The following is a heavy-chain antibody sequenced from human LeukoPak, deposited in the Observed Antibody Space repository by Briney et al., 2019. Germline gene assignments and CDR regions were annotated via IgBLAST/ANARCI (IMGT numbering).Heavy chain of an antibody. CDR1: GYSITSAYY. Sequence: SETLSLTCAVSGYSITSAYYWGWIRQPPGKGLEWIGSIYHSGSTYYNPSLKSRVTISVDTTKNQFSLRLSSVTAADTAVCYCVRHEKRSGAFDIWGQGTMVTVSS. CDR3: VRHEKRSGAFDI. J-gene: IGHJ3*02. V-gene: IGHV4-38-2*01. CDR2: IYHSGST.